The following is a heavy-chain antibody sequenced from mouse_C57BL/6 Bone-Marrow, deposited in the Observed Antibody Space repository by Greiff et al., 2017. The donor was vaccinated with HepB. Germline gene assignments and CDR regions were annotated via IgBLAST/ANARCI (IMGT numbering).Heavy chain of an antibody. Sequence: EVKLQESGAELVRPGASVKLSCTASGFNIKDDYMHWVKQRPEQGLEWIGWIDPENGDTEYASKFQGKATITADTSSNTAYLQLRSLTSEDTAVYYCTTYPFDYWGQGTTLTVSS. CDR3: TTYPFDY. V-gene: IGHV14-4*01. J-gene: IGHJ2*01. CDR1: GFNIKDDY. CDR2: IDPENGDT.